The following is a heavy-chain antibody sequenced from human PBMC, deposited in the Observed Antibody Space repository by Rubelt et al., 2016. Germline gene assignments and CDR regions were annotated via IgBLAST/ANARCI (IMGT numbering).Heavy chain of an antibody. CDR2: SNYRGST. CDR1: GGSISSYY. Sequence: QLQLQESGPGLVKPSETLSLTCTVSGGSISSYYWSWIRQPPGKGLEWIGYSNYRGSTNYNSALKSRVTVSGDTSKNQFSLELSSVTAADTAVYYCASVHGRGAVTNWGQGTLVTVSS. V-gene: IGHV4-59*08. CDR3: ASVHGRGAVTN. D-gene: IGHD3-3*01. J-gene: IGHJ4*02.